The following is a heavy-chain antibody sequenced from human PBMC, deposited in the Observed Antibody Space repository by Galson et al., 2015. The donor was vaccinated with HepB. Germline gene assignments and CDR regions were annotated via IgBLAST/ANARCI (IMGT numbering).Heavy chain of an antibody. Sequence: SLRLSCAASGFTFSSYSMNWVRQAPGKGLEWVAVISYDGSNKYYADSVKGRFTISRDNSKNTLYLQMNSLRAEDTAVYYCARDYADYYYYGMDVWGQGTTVTVSS. CDR1: GFTFSSYS. CDR2: ISYDGSNK. J-gene: IGHJ6*02. V-gene: IGHV3-30*03. D-gene: IGHD4-17*01. CDR3: ARDYADYYYYGMDV.